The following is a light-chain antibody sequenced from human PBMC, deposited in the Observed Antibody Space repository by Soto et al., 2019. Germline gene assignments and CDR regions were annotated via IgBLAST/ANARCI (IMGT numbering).Light chain of an antibody. V-gene: IGKV1-5*03. CDR1: QSISSW. Sequence: DIQMTKSPSTLAASVGGRFTITCRSSQSISSWLAWYQQKPGKAPKLLIYKASSLESGVPSRFSGSGSGTEFTLTISSLQPDDFATYYCQQYNSYWTFGQGTKVDIK. J-gene: IGKJ1*01. CDR2: KAS. CDR3: QQYNSYWT.